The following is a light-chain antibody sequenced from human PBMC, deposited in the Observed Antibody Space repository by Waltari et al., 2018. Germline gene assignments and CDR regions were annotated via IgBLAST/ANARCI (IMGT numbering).Light chain of an antibody. V-gene: IGKV4-1*01. CDR2: WAS. CDR3: QQYYSTFLT. CDR1: QSLFYHSNNQNY. Sequence: DIVMTQSPESLTVSLGDRATINCKSSQSLFYHSNNQNYLAWYQQKPGQPPKVLIYWASTRESGVPERFSGSGSGTDFTRTITNLQPEDVAVYYCQQYYSTFLTFGGGTKVE. J-gene: IGKJ4*01.